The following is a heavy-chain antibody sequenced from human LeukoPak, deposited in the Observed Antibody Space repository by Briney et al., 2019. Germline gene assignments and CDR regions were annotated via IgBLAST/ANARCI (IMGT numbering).Heavy chain of an antibody. Sequence: GGSLRLSCAASGFTFSSYAMSWVRRAPGKGLEWVSSISGSGGNTYYAQSVKGQFSISRDNSKNTLNLQMDSLRADDTALYFCAKDPYNVAVANTNGWFDPWGQGTLVTVSS. D-gene: IGHD2-15*01. CDR1: GFTFSSYA. CDR2: ISGSGGNT. J-gene: IGHJ5*02. CDR3: AKDPYNVAVANTNGWFDP. V-gene: IGHV3-23*01.